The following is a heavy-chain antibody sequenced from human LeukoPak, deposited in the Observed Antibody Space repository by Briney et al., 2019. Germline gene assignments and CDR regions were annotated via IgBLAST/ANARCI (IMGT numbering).Heavy chain of an antibody. V-gene: IGHV4-39*01. Sequence: SETLSLTCTVSGGSISSSSYYWGWIRQPPGKGLEWIGSIYYSGSTYYNPSLKSRVTISVDTSKNQFSLKLSSVTAADTAVYYCARLYSSGGSCYAIDYWGQGTLVTVSS. D-gene: IGHD2-15*01. CDR1: GGSISSSSYY. CDR2: IYYSGST. J-gene: IGHJ4*02. CDR3: ARLYSSGGSCYAIDY.